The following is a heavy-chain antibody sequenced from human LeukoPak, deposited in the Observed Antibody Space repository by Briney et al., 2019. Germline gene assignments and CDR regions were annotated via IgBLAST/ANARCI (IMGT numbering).Heavy chain of an antibody. CDR1: GFTFSSYT. CDR2: ITSSSGYM. V-gene: IGHV3-21*06. CDR3: ARGTYYYDSSVPH. D-gene: IGHD3-22*01. J-gene: IGHJ1*01. Sequence: GGSLRLSCAASGFTFSSYTMNWVRQAPGKGLEWVSAITSSSGYMYYADSVKGRSTISRDNAKNSLYLQMNSLRVEDTAVYYCARGTYYYDSSVPHWGQGTLVTVSS.